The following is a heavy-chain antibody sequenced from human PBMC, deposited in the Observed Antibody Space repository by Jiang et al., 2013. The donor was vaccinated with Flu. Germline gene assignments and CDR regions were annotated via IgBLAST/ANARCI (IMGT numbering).Heavy chain of an antibody. Sequence: KPTQTLTLTCTFSGFSLNTRKMCVSWIRQPPGKALEWLARIDSDDDKYYSTSLKTRLTISKDTSKNQVVLTMTNMDPVDTATYYCARFNALGGSYFDYWGQGTLVTVSS. V-gene: IGHV2-70*11. CDR1: GFSLNTRKMC. J-gene: IGHJ4*02. CDR3: ARFNALGGSYFDY. D-gene: IGHD3-16*01. CDR2: IDSDDDK.